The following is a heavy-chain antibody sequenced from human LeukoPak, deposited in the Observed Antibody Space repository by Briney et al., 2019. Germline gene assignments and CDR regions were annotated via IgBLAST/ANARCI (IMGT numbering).Heavy chain of an antibody. V-gene: IGHV1-2*02. CDR1: GYMFTGYY. D-gene: IGHD1-26*01. CDR3: ARVRGGNWFDP. J-gene: IGHJ5*02. CDR2: INPDSGVT. Sequence: ASVKVSCKASGYMFTGYYMHWVRQDPGQGLEWMGWINPDSGVTNYAQKLQGRVTMTTDTSTSTAYMELRSLRSDDTAVYYCARVRGGNWFDPWGQGTLVTVSS.